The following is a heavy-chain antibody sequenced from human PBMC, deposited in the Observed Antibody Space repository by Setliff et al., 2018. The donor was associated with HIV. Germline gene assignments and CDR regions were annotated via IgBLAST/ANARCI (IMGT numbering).Heavy chain of an antibody. V-gene: IGHV4-39*01. CDR2: VFYSGRA. CDR3: ARVRDVYGYGCVDY. D-gene: IGHD5-18*01. Sequence: PSATLSLTCTVSGGSITSSTYYWAWIRQPPGKGLEWIGTVFYSGRASYNPSLKSRVTISGDTSKNQFSLNLSSVTAAGTAVYYCARVRDVYGYGCVDYWGQGTLVTSPQ. J-gene: IGHJ4*02. CDR1: GGSITSSTYY.